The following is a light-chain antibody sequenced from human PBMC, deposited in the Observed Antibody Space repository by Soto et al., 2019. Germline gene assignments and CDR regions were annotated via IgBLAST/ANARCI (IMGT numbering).Light chain of an antibody. J-gene: IGLJ2*01. CDR2: DVS. CDR1: SSYISSYNY. V-gene: IGLV2-14*03. CDR3: SSYTISSTVV. Sequence: QSALTQPPSVSGSPGQSITISCTTSSSYISSYNYVSWYQQHTGKAPRLIIYDVSSRPSGISNRFSGSKSGNTVSLTISGLQAEDEADYFCSSYTISSTVVFGGGTKLTVL.